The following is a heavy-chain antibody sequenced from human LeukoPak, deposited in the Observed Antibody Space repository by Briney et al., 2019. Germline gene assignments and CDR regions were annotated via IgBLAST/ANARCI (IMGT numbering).Heavy chain of an antibody. CDR2: INPNSGGT. V-gene: IGHV1-2*02. J-gene: IGHJ3*02. CDR1: GYTFTGYY. CDR3: ARGNDVLISDAFDI. D-gene: IGHD1-1*01. Sequence: ASVKVSCKASGYTFTGYYMHWARQAPGQGLEWMGWINPNSGGTNYAQKFQGRVTMTRDTSISTAYMELSRLRSDDTAVYYCARGNDVLISDAFDIWGQGTMVTVSS.